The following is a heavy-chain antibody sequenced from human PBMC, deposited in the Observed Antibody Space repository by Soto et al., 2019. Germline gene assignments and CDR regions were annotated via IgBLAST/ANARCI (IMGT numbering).Heavy chain of an antibody. V-gene: IGHV3-11*01. J-gene: IGHJ6*02. CDR3: ARVSWREKYGMDV. CDR1: GFTFSDSY. CDR2: ITFSGNTV. Sequence: GGSLRLSCAASGFTFSDSYMSWTRQAPGKGLEWISYITFSGNTVYYADSLKGRFTISRDNAKNSLYLQMNRLRAEDTAVYYCARVSWREKYGMDVWGQGTTVTVSS.